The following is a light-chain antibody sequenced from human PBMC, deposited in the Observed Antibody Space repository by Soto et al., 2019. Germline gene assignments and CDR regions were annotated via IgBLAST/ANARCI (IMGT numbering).Light chain of an antibody. CDR2: DAS. J-gene: IGKJ1*01. CDR1: QSVSSY. V-gene: IGKV3-11*01. Sequence: ETVLTHAPPTRSFSPREKATRSCRASQSVSSYLAWYQQKPGQAPRLLIYDASNRATGIPARFSGSGSGTDFTLTISSLEPEDFAVYYCQQRSNWPRTCGQGARWIS. CDR3: QQRSNWPRT.